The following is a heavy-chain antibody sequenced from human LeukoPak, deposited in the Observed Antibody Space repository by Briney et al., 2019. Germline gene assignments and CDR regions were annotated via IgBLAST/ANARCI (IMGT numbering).Heavy chain of an antibody. Sequence: GGSLRLSCAASGFTFSSYSMNWVRQAPGKGLEWVSSISSSSSYIYYADSVKGRFTISRDNAKNSLYLQMNSLKTEDTAVYYCTTVAAFLQFDYWGQGTLVTVSS. D-gene: IGHD6-13*01. CDR1: GFTFSSYS. J-gene: IGHJ4*02. V-gene: IGHV3-21*03. CDR2: ISSSSSYI. CDR3: TTVAAFLQFDY.